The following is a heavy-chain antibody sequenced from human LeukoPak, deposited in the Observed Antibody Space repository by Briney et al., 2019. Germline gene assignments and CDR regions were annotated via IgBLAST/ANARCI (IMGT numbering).Heavy chain of an antibody. CDR1: GFTVSSNY. CDR3: ARDSTADLDY. V-gene: IGHV3-66*01. D-gene: IGHD6-19*01. J-gene: IGHJ4*02. CDR2: IYSGGST. Sequence: GGSLRLSCAASGFTVSSNYMSWVRQAPGKGLEWVSVIYSGGSTYYADSVKGRFTISRDNSKNTLYLQMNSLRADDTALYYCARDSTADLDYWGQGTLVTVSS.